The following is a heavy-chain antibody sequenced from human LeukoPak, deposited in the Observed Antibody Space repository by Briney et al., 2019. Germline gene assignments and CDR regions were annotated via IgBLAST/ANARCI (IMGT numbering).Heavy chain of an antibody. D-gene: IGHD2-8*01. CDR2: INHSGST. CDR3: ASEGRGYCTNGVCSYNWFDP. Sequence: SETLSLTCAVYGGSFSGYYWSWIRQPPGKGLEWIGEINHSGSTNYNPSLKSRVTISVDTSKNQFSLKLSSVPAADTAVYYCASEGRGYCTNGVCSYNWFDPWGQGTLVTVSS. CDR1: GGSFSGYY. V-gene: IGHV4-34*01. J-gene: IGHJ5*02.